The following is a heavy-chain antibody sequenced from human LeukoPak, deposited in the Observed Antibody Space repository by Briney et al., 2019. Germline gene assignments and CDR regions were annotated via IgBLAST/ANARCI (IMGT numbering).Heavy chain of an antibody. V-gene: IGHV4-34*01. D-gene: IGHD6-25*01. CDR2: INHSGST. Sequence: SETLSLTCAVYGGSFSGYYWSWIRQPPGKGLEWIGEINHSGSTNYNPSLKSRVTISVDTSKNQFSLKLSSVTAADTAVYYCARTYSSGAFDIWGQGTMVTVSS. CDR1: GGSFSGYY. J-gene: IGHJ3*02. CDR3: ARTYSSGAFDI.